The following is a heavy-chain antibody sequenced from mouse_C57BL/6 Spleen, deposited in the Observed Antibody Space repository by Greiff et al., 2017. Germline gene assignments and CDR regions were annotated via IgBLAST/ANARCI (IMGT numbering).Heavy chain of an antibody. D-gene: IGHD1-1*01. CDR3: ARMRSNSFDY. J-gene: IGHJ2*01. CDR2: IDPANGTT. Sequence: VQLQQSVAELVRPGASVKLSCTASGFTIKNTYMHWVKQRPEQGLEWIGRIDPANGTTKYAPKFQGKATITAYPSSNTAYLQLSSLTSEDTAIYYYARMRSNSFDYWGQGTTLTVSS. V-gene: IGHV14-3*01. CDR1: GFTIKNTY.